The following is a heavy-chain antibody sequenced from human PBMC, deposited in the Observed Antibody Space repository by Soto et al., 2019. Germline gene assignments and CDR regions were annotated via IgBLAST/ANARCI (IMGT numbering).Heavy chain of an antibody. Sequence: SETLSLTCTVSGGSISSYYWSWIRQPPGKGLEWIGYIYYSGSTNYNPSLKSRVTISVDTSKNQFSLKLSSVTAADTAVYYCARATTLYYDSSGYITDYFDYWGQGTLVTVSS. J-gene: IGHJ4*02. V-gene: IGHV4-59*01. CDR3: ARATTLYYDSSGYITDYFDY. D-gene: IGHD3-22*01. CDR2: IYYSGST. CDR1: GGSISSYY.